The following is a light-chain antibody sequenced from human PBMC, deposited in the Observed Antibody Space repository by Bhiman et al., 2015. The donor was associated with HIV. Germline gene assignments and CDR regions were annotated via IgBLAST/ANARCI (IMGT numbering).Light chain of an antibody. CDR3: SSYTGDSTWL. J-gene: IGLJ3*02. V-gene: IGLV2-14*01. CDR1: SGDVGDYKY. CDR2: DVI. Sequence: QSALTQPASVSGSPGQSITISCSGASGDVGDYKYVSWYQQHPGKTPRLIIYDVIKRPSGVSSRFAGSASGNTASLTISGLQAEDEADYYCSSYTGDSTWLFGVGTKLTVL.